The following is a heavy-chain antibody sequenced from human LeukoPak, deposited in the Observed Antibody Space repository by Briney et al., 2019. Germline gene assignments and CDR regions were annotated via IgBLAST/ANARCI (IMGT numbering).Heavy chain of an antibody. J-gene: IGHJ4*02. CDR3: ARSSSSGWYYFDY. CDR2: INPNSGGT. V-gene: IGHV1-2*02. CDR1: GYTFTGYY. Sequence: ASVKVSCKASGYTFTGYYMHWVRQAPGQGLEWMGWINPNSGGTNYAQKFQGRVTMTRDTSTSTAYMELSRLRSDDTAVYYCARSSSSGWYYFDYWGQGTLVTVSS. D-gene: IGHD6-19*01.